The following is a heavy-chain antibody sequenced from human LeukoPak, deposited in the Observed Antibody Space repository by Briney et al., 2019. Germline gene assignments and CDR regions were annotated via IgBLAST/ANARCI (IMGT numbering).Heavy chain of an antibody. CDR2: IYTSGST. J-gene: IGHJ3*02. CDR3: ARVPYYYDSSGYPLGAFDI. CDR1: GGSISSGSYY. Sequence: SETLSLTCTVSGGSISSGSYYWRWIRQPAGKGLEWIGRIYTSGSTNYNPSLKSRVTISVDTSKNQSSLKLSSVTAADTAVYYCARVPYYYDSSGYPLGAFDIWGQGTMVTVSS. V-gene: IGHV4-61*02. D-gene: IGHD3-22*01.